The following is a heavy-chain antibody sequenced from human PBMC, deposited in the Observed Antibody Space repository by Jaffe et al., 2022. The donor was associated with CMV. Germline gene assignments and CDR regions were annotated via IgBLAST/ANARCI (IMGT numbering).Heavy chain of an antibody. CDR2: IYYSGST. Sequence: QLQLQESGPGLVKPSETLSLTCTVSGGSISSSSYYWGWIRQPPGKGLEWIGSIYYSGSTYYNPSLKSRVTISVDTSKNQFSLKLSSVTAADTAVYYCARPSGGGYYTGYWFDPWGQGTLVTVSS. D-gene: IGHD3-3*01. CDR3: ARPSGGGYYTGYWFDP. CDR1: GGSISSSSYY. J-gene: IGHJ5*02. V-gene: IGHV4-39*01.